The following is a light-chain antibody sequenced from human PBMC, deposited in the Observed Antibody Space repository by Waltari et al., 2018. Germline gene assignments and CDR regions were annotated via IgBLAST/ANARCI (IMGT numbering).Light chain of an antibody. J-gene: IGKJ3*01. CDR1: QGVSSS. Sequence: DIQMTQSPSSVSTSVGDRVTITCRASQGVSSSLAWYQQKPGKAPNLLIYGTSILRGGVPSRFSGRGSGTDFALTISGLQPEDFATYYCQQTNIFPFTFGPGTKVDI. V-gene: IGKV1D-12*01. CDR3: QQTNIFPFT. CDR2: GTS.